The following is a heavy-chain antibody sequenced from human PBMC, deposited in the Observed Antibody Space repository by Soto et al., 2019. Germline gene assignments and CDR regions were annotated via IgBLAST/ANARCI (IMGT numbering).Heavy chain of an antibody. D-gene: IGHD6-19*01. CDR1: GFSFSSYA. CDR2: LSGGGGDS. V-gene: IGHV3-23*01. J-gene: IGHJ4*02. CDR3: ARGRSGWYYFDY. Sequence: PGGSLRLSCAASGFSFSSYAMTWVRQAPGMGLDWVSSLSGGGGDSYYADSVKGRFTISRDNSKDTLYLQMNSLRAEDTAVYYCARGRSGWYYFDYWGQGTLVTV.